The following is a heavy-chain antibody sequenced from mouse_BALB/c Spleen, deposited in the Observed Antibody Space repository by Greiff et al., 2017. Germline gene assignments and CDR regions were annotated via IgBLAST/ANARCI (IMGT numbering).Heavy chain of an antibody. V-gene: IGHV1-7*01. CDR1: GYTFTSYW. Sequence: VQLQQSGAELAKPGASVKMSCKASGYTFTSYWMHWVKQRPGQGLEWIGYINPSTGYTEYNQKFKDKATLTADKSSSTAYMQLSSLTSEDSAVYYCARGFNYYGSSFDYWGQGTTLTVSS. CDR2: INPSTGYT. J-gene: IGHJ2*01. D-gene: IGHD1-1*01. CDR3: ARGFNYYGSSFDY.